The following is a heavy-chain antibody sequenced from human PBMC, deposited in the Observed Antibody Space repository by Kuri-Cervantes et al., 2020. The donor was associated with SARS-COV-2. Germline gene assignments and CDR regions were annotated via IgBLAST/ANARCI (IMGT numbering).Heavy chain of an antibody. V-gene: IGHV4-59*01. D-gene: IGHD2-15*01. CDR1: GGSIRSYS. CDR2: MYFNGRT. Sequence: SETLSLTCNVSGGSIRSYSWSWIRQAPGKGLEWIGCMYFNGRTNYNPSLKRRVSMSADTSKSQFSLNLASMSAADTAVYYCAKGARGDMDAFDIWGLGTMITVSS. CDR3: AKGARGDMDAFDI. J-gene: IGHJ3*02.